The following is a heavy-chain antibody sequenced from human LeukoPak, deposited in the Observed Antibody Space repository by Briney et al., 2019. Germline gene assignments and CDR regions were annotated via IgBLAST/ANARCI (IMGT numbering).Heavy chain of an antibody. D-gene: IGHD3-3*01. J-gene: IGHJ6*02. V-gene: IGHV1-69*04. CDR3: AREPSVKDFWSGYYGV. Sequence: ASVKVSCKASGGTFSSYAISRVRQAPGQGLEWMGRIIPILGIANYAQKFQGRVTITADKSTSTAYMELSSLRSEDTAVYYCAREPSVKDFWSGYYGVWGQGTTVTVSS. CDR1: GGTFSSYA. CDR2: IIPILGIA.